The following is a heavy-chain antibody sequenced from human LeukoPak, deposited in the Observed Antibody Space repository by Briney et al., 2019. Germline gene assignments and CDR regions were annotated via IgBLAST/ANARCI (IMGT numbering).Heavy chain of an antibody. V-gene: IGHV3-30*02. CDR2: IRNVGNDK. D-gene: IGHD3-3*01. CDR1: GFSFSSHG. J-gene: IGHJ6*03. CDR3: ARGGKTIRCLAVHYMDV. Sequence: GGSLRPSCAVSGFSFSSHGMHWVRQAPGKGLKWVAFIRNVGNDKYSADSVKGRFFISRDNSKNTLSLQMNSLRVEDTAVYYCARGGKTIRCLAVHYMDVWGKGTTVIVS.